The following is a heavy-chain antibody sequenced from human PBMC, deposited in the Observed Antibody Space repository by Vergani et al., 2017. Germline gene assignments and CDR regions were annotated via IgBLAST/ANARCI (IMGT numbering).Heavy chain of an antibody. D-gene: IGHD3-10*01. V-gene: IGHV3-7*01. CDR1: GFTFDDYA. CDR3: ARAGDHYGSGSPLDY. Sequence: EVQLVESGGGLVQPGRSLRLSCAASGFTFDDYAMHWVRQAPGKGLEWVANIKQDGSEKYYVDSVKGRFTISRDNAKNSLYLQMNSLRAEDTAVYYCARAGDHYGSGSPLDYWGQGTLVTVSS. J-gene: IGHJ4*02. CDR2: IKQDGSEK.